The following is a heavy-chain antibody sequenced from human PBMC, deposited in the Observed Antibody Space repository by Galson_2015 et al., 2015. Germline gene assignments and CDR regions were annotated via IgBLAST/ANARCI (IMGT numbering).Heavy chain of an antibody. V-gene: IGHV5-51*03. CDR1: GYSFPSYW. CDR2: IYPADSDT. CDR3: ARLPDYFYDMDV. Sequence: QSGAEVKKPGESLTISCQGSGYSFPSYWLGWVRQMPGKGLECMGIIYPADSDTRYSPSFQGQVTITVDKSISTAYLQWSSLKASDTAMYYCARLPDYFYDMDVWGQGTTVTVSS. J-gene: IGHJ6*02.